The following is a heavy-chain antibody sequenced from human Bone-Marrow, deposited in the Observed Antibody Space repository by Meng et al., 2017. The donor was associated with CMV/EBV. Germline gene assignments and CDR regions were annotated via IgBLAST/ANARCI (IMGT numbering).Heavy chain of an antibody. Sequence: GGSLRLSCAASGFTFSNAWMSWVRQAPGKGLEWAGRIKSKTDGGTTDYAAPVKGRFTISRDDSKNTLYLQMDSLKTEDTAVYYCVTGVGGYWGQGTLVTVSS. V-gene: IGHV3-15*01. CDR2: IKSKTDGGTT. J-gene: IGHJ1*01. CDR1: GFTFSNAW. CDR3: VTGVGGY. D-gene: IGHD3-16*01.